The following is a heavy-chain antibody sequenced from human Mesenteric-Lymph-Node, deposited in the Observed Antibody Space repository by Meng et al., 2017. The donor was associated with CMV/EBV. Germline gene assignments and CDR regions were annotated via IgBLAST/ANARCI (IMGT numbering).Heavy chain of an antibody. CDR3: ARDQSAINWYHDAFDI. CDR2: IYTGGGA. CDR1: GFTFTTYN. Sequence: GGSLRLSCEASGFTFTTYNMNWVRQAPGKGLEWVSVIYTGGGAYHADSVKGRFTISRDNSKNTVYLQMNSLRTDDTAVYYCARDQSAINWYHDAFDIWGQGTMVTVSS. D-gene: IGHD1-1*01. J-gene: IGHJ3*02. V-gene: IGHV3-66*02.